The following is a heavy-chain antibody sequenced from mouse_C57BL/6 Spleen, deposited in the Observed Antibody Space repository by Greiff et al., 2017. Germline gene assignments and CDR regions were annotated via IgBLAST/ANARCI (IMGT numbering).Heavy chain of an antibody. Sequence: VHLVESGAELVRPGTSVKVSCKASGYAFTNYLIEWVKQRPGQGLEWIGVINPGSGGTNYNEKFKGKATLTADKSSSTAYMQLSSLTSEDSAVYFCARRGWDGFDYWGQGTTLTVSS. CDR1: GYAFTNYL. CDR2: INPGSGGT. V-gene: IGHV1-54*01. D-gene: IGHD4-1*01. CDR3: ARRGWDGFDY. J-gene: IGHJ2*01.